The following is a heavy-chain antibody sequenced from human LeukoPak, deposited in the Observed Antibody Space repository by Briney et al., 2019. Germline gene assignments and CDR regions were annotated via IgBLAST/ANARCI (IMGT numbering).Heavy chain of an antibody. CDR1: GGSISSYY. J-gene: IGHJ6*03. CDR2: IYYSGST. Sequence: PSETLSLTCTVSGGSISSYYWSWIRQPPGKGLEWIGYIYYSGSTNYNPSLKSRVTISVDTSKNQFSPKLSSVTAADTAVYYCARTYYYGSYYMDVWGKGTTVTISS. CDR3: ARTYYYGSYYMDV. D-gene: IGHD3-10*01. V-gene: IGHV4-59*01.